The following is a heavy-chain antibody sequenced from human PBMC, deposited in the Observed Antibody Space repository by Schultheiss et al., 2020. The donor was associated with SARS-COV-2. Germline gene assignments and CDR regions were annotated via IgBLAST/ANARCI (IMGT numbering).Heavy chain of an antibody. CDR2: INPNSGGT. Sequence: ASVKVSCKASGYTFTGYYMHWVRQAPGQGLEWMGWINPNSGGTNYAQKFQGRVTMTRDTSISTAYMELSRLRSDDTAVYYCAADRVTPSFYYYYYGMDVWGQGTTVTVSS. CDR1: GYTFTGYY. V-gene: IGHV1-2*02. J-gene: IGHJ6*02. D-gene: IGHD4-23*01. CDR3: AADRVTPSFYYYYYGMDV.